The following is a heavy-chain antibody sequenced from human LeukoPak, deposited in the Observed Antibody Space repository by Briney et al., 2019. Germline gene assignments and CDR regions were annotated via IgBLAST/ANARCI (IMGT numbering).Heavy chain of an antibody. J-gene: IGHJ6*04. CDR1: GGSISSYY. D-gene: IGHD3-10*01. CDR2: IYYSGST. CDR3: ARGSLTMLRGAMDV. Sequence: PSETLSLTCTVSGGSISSYYWSWIRQPPGKGLEWIGYIYYSGSTNYNPSLKSRVTISVDTSKNQFSLKLSSVTAADTAVYYCARGSLTMLRGAMDVWGKGTTVTVSS. V-gene: IGHV4-59*01.